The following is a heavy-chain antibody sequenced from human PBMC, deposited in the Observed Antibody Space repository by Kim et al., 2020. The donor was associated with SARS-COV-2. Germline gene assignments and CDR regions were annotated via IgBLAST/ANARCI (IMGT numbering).Heavy chain of an antibody. Sequence: GGSLRLSCAASGFTFSSYSMNWVRQAPGKGLEWVSSISSSSSYIYYADSVKGRFTISRDNAKNSLYLQMNSLRAEDTAVYYCARDIRYYDILTGYSVADYYGMDVWGQGTTVTVSS. CDR3: ARDIRYYDILTGYSVADYYGMDV. V-gene: IGHV3-21*01. CDR2: ISSSSSYI. D-gene: IGHD3-9*01. CDR1: GFTFSSYS. J-gene: IGHJ6*02.